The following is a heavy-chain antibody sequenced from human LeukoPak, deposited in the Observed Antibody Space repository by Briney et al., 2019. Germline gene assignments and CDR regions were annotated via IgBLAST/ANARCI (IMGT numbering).Heavy chain of an antibody. CDR1: GGSFSGYY. CDR2: INHSGST. J-gene: IGHJ3*02. D-gene: IGHD1-14*01. CDR3: ARDITHLGAFDI. V-gene: IGHV4-34*01. Sequence: SETLSLTCAVYGGSFSGYYWSWIRQPPGKGLEWIGEINHSGSTNYNPSLKSRVTISVDTSKNQFSLKLSSVTAADTAVYYCARDITHLGAFDIWGQGTMVTVSS.